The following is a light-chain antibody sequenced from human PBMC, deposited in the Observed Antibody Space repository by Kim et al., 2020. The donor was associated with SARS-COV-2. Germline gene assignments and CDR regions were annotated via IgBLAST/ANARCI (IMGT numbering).Light chain of an antibody. Sequence: DIQMTQSPSSLSVSVGDRVTITCRASESISRSLNFYQQKPGKAPKLLIYAASSLQSGVPSRFSGSGSGTDFTLTISRLEPEDFAVYHCQQYGSSLKLTFGGGTKVDIK. CDR3: QQYGSSLKLT. J-gene: IGKJ4*01. V-gene: IGKV1-39*01. CDR1: ESISRS. CDR2: AAS.